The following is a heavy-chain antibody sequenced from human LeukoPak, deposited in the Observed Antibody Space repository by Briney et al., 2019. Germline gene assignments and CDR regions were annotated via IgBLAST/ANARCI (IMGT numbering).Heavy chain of an antibody. CDR2: IYHSGST. CDR3: AREHCSGGSCYSIYYYYYMDV. J-gene: IGHJ6*03. Sequence: SETLSLTCTVSGGSISSYYWSWIRQPAGKGLEWIGRIYHSGSTYYNPSLKSRVTISVDTSKNQFSLKLSSVTAADTAVYYCAREHCSGGSCYSIYYYYYMDVWGKGTTVTVSS. CDR1: GGSISSYY. D-gene: IGHD2-15*01. V-gene: IGHV4-4*07.